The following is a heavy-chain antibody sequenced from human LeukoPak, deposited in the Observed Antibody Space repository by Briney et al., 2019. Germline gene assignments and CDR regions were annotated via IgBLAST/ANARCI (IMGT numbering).Heavy chain of an antibody. CDR1: GYTFTSYG. D-gene: IGHD3-10*01. J-gene: IGHJ4*02. Sequence: ASVKVSCKASGYTFTSYGISWVRQAPGQGLEWMGWISAYNGNTNYAQKFQGRVTMTRDTSISTAYMELSRLRSDDTAVYYCARDPRYYGSGFDYWGQGTLVTVSS. CDR2: ISAYNGNT. CDR3: ARDPRYYGSGFDY. V-gene: IGHV1-18*01.